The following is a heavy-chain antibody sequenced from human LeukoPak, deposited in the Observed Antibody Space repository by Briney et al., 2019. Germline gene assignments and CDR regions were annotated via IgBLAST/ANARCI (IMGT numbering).Heavy chain of an antibody. Sequence: GGSLRLSCAGSGFTFSRNSMNWVRQAPGKGLEWVSSISSSSSYIYYADSVKGRFTISRDNAENSLYLQMNSLRAEDTAVYYCAKEYTFHYSRIDYWGQGTLVTVSS. CDR2: ISSSSSYI. CDR1: GFTFSRNS. J-gene: IGHJ4*02. V-gene: IGHV3-21*06. CDR3: AKEYTFHYSRIDY. D-gene: IGHD2-2*02.